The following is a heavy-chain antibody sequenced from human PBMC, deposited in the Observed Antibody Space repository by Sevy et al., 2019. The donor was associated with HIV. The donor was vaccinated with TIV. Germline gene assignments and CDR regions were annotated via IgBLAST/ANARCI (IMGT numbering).Heavy chain of an antibody. CDR2: IYYNGHT. CDR1: GGTIVSSGHY. J-gene: IGHJ6*02. D-gene: IGHD5-12*01. Sequence: SETLSLTCSISGGTIVSSGHYWGWIRQTPGKGLEWIGSIYYNGHTFYTPSLKSRLTISIDTSKNQFSLTLSFVTVADTAVYFCAREADGYDCDGGMDVWGQGTTVTVSS. CDR3: AREADGYDCDGGMDV. V-gene: IGHV4-39*02.